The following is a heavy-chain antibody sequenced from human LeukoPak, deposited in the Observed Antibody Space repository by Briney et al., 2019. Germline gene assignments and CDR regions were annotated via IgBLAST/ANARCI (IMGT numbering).Heavy chain of an antibody. V-gene: IGHV1-69*01. J-gene: IGHJ3*02. CDR1: GGTFSSYA. CDR2: IIPIFGTA. CDR3: ARDGIAVASNAFDI. D-gene: IGHD6-19*01. Sequence: SVKVSCKASGGTFSSYAISWVRQAPGQGLEWMGGIIPIFGTANYAQKFQGRVTITADESTSTAYMELSSLRSEDTAVYYCARDGIAVASNAFDIWGQGTMVTVSS.